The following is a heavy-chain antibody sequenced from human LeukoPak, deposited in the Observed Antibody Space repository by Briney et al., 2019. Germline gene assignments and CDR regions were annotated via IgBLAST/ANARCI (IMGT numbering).Heavy chain of an antibody. Sequence: PGGSLRLSRAASGFXFEIYWMSWVRQAPGKGLEWVANIRKDGSEKNYVDSVKGRFTISRDNAKNSLYLQMNSLRADDTALYYCARHWEGVESDAFDIWGQGTIVTVSS. V-gene: IGHV3-7*04. D-gene: IGHD1-26*01. CDR3: ARHWEGVESDAFDI. CDR2: IRKDGSEK. J-gene: IGHJ3*02. CDR1: GFXFEIYW.